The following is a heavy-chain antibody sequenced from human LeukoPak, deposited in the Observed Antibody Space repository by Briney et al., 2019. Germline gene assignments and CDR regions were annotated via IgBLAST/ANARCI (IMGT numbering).Heavy chain of an antibody. CDR2: INHSGDT. D-gene: IGHD2/OR15-2a*01. CDR3: VRGRVKGKY. Sequence: PSETLSLTCAVYGGSFSGYYWTWIRQPPGKGLEWIGEINHSGDTNYNPSLKSRVTISVDTSKNQFSLKLSSVTVADTAVYYCVRGRVKGKYWGQGTLVTVSS. CDR1: GGSFSGYY. J-gene: IGHJ4*02. V-gene: IGHV4-34*01.